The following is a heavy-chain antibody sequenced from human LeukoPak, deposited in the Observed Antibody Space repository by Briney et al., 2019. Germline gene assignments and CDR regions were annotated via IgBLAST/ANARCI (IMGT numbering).Heavy chain of an antibody. Sequence: ASVKVSCKASGYTFTGYYMHWVRQAPGQGLEWMGRINPNSGGTNYAQKFQGGVTMTRDTSISTAYMELSRLRSDDTAVYYCAREPLWNPTFYVWGSYRLNEAVFDYWGQGTLVTVSS. CDR1: GYTFTGYY. J-gene: IGHJ4*02. CDR3: AREPLWNPTFYVWGSYRLNEAVFDY. D-gene: IGHD3-16*02. V-gene: IGHV1-2*06. CDR2: INPNSGGT.